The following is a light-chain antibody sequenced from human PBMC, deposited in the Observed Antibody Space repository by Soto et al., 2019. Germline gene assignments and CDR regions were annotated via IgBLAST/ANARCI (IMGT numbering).Light chain of an antibody. J-gene: IGLJ3*02. CDR3: ATWDDSLNRVV. CDR1: SSNIGSDT. Sequence: QSVLTQPPSASGTPGRRITISCSGNSSNIGSDTVNWYQQVPGTAPKLLIYSDTLRPSGVPDRFSASKSGTSASLVISGLQSEDEADYYCATWDDSLNRVVFGGGTKVTVL. CDR2: SDT. V-gene: IGLV1-44*01.